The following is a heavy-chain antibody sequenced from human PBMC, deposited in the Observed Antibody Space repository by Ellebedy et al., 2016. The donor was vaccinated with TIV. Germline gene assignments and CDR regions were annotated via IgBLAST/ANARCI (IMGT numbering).Heavy chain of an antibody. CDR3: AKDLSGFDSFDV. CDR2: ISWNGDNT. V-gene: IGHV3-9*01. Sequence: SLKISCAASGFTFDDYAMHWVRQAPGKGLEWVSGISWNGDNTGYADSVKGRFTISRDNAKNSLYLQMNSLRTEDTALYYCAKDLSGFDSFDVWGQGTMVTVSS. CDR1: GFTFDDYA. D-gene: IGHD5-12*01. J-gene: IGHJ3*01.